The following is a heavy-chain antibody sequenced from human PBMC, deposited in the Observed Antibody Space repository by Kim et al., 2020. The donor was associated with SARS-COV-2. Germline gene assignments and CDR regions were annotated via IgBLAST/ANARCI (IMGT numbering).Heavy chain of an antibody. CDR3: ARVATAGTEFAY. J-gene: IGHJ4*02. D-gene: IGHD6-13*01. CDR2: INPSGGST. CDR1: GYTFTSYY. V-gene: IGHV1-46*01. Sequence: ASVKVSCKASGYTFTSYYMHWVRQAPGQGLEWMGIINPSGGSTSYAQKFQGRVTMTRDTSTRTVYMALSSLRSEETAVYYCARVATAGTEFAYWGQGTLVTVSS.